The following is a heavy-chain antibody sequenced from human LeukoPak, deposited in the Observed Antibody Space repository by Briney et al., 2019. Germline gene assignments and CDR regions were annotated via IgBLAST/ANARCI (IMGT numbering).Heavy chain of an antibody. Sequence: SVKVSCKAFGTTFSSYAINWVRQAPGQGLEWRGAIIPTSGRVKYARKFQGRVTMTADEFTTTAYMDLSSLRSEGTAVYFCASATSANEYSFGYHFDYWGQGTLVTVFS. D-gene: IGHD5-18*01. J-gene: IGHJ4*02. CDR1: GTTFSSYA. CDR2: IIPTSGRV. V-gene: IGHV1-69*13. CDR3: ASATSANEYSFGYHFDY.